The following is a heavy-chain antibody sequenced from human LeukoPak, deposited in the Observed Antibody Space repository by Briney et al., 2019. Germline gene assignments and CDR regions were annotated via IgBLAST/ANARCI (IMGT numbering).Heavy chain of an antibody. D-gene: IGHD3-10*01. CDR2: IYPGDSDT. J-gene: IGHJ5*02. Sequence: PGESLKISCKGSGYSFTSYWIGWVRQMPGKGLEWMGIIYPGDSDTRYSAFIQGQVTISADKSISTAYLKWSSLKASDTAMYYCAGHPGPVLLWFGESGDNWFDPWGQGTLVTVSS. CDR1: GYSFTSYW. CDR3: AGHPGPVLLWFGESGDNWFDP. V-gene: IGHV5-51*01.